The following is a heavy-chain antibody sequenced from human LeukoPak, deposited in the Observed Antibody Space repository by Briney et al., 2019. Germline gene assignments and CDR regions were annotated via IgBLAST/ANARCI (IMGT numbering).Heavy chain of an antibody. V-gene: IGHV1-69*05. D-gene: IGHD5-18*01. CDR1: GGTFSSYA. CDR2: IIPIFGTA. Sequence: SVKVSCKASGGTFSSYAISWVRQAPGPGLEWMGGIIPIFGTANYAQKFKVRVTITTDESTSTAYMELSSLRSENTAVYSCASRQNGYRYGYYWGQGTLVTVSS. CDR3: ASRQNGYRYGYY. J-gene: IGHJ4*02.